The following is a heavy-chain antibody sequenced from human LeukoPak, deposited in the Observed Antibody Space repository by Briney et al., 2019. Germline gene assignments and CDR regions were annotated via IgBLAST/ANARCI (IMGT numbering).Heavy chain of an antibody. Sequence: PSETLSLTCTVSGGSIYTYYWSWIRQPPGKGLEWIGYIYYSGTTNYNPSLKSRVAMSVDTSRNQFSLKLSSVTAADAAMYYCARDTGYYRNFDYWGQGTLVTVSS. V-gene: IGHV4-59*01. CDR3: ARDTGYYRNFDY. J-gene: IGHJ4*02. CDR2: IYYSGTT. CDR1: GGSIYTYY. D-gene: IGHD1-26*01.